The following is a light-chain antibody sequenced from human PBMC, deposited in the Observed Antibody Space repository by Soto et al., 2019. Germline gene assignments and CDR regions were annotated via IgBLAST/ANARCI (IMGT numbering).Light chain of an antibody. J-gene: IGKJ1*01. CDR2: GAS. CDR3: RQRGGWPRT. CDR1: QSVGSA. Sequence: EIVLTQSPATLALSPGERATLSCWASQSVGSALAWYQQRPGQAPRLVIYGASSRATGIPARFSGSGSGTAFTLTISSLEPADFAVYYCRQRGGWPRTFGQGTNVELK. V-gene: IGKV3-11*01.